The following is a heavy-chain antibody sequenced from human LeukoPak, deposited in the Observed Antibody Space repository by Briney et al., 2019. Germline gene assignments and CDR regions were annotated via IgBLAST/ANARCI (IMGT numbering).Heavy chain of an antibody. V-gene: IGHV4-59*01. J-gene: IGHJ4*02. CDR2: SHSSGAT. Sequence: SATLSLTWTGSGGSITDYSWTWLRQRPGKGLEWIGYSHSSGATNYNPSLQSRATISMDTSQNQVARRLSSVTAADTAVYYCAGQKVRGVFDYWGQGALVAVS. D-gene: IGHD3-10*01. CDR1: GGSITDYS. CDR3: AGQKVRGVFDY.